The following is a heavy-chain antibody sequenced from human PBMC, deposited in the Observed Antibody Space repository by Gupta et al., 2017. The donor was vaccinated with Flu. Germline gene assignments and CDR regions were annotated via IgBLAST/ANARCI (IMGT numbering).Heavy chain of an antibody. D-gene: IGHD2-2*01. CDR2: INSDGSST. Sequence: RINSDGSSTSYADSVKGRFTISRDNAKNTLYLQMNSLRAEDTAVYYCARDLGYCSSTSCYFQNYYYYGMDVWGQGTTVTVSS. V-gene: IGHV3-74*01. CDR3: ARDLGYCSSTSCYFQNYYYYGMDV. J-gene: IGHJ6*02.